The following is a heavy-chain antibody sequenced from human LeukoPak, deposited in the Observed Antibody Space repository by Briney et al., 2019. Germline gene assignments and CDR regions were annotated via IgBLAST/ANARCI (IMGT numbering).Heavy chain of an antibody. D-gene: IGHD3-9*01. CDR2: IYPGDSDT. J-gene: IGHJ4*02. V-gene: IGHV5-51*01. Sequence: GESLKISCKGSGYSFTNYWIGWVRQMPGKGLEWMGIIYPGDSDTRYSPSFQGQVTISADKSISTAYLQWSSLKASDTAMYYSARHGDGYDILTGYRTPFSLWGQGTLVTVSS. CDR3: ARHGDGYDILTGYRTPFSL. CDR1: GYSFTNYW.